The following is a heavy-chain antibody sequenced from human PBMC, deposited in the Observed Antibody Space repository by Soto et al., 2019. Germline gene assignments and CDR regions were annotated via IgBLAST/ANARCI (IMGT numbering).Heavy chain of an antibody. CDR2: IIPIFGTA. Sequence: QVQLVQSGAEVKKPGSSVKVSCKASGGTFSSYAISWVRQAPGQGLEWMGGIIPIFGTANYAQKFQGRVTITADESTSTAYMELSSLRSEDTAVYYCATTEGGGYNFRDNWFDPWGQGTLVTVSS. V-gene: IGHV1-69*01. CDR1: GGTFSSYA. D-gene: IGHD5-12*01. J-gene: IGHJ5*02. CDR3: ATTEGGGYNFRDNWFDP.